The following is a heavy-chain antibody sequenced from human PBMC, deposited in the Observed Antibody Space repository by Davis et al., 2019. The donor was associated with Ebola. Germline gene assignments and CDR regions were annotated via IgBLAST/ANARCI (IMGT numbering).Heavy chain of an antibody. J-gene: IGHJ6*02. V-gene: IGHV1-3*01. Sequence: ASVKVSCKTSGYIFTRYSIHWVRQAPGEGLEGVGWINGGNGDTKCSQKFQGRVTFTRDASASTAYMELSSLRSEDTAMYYCARDEDVWGQGTTVTVSS. CDR3: ARDEDV. CDR1: GYIFTRYS. CDR2: INGGNGDT.